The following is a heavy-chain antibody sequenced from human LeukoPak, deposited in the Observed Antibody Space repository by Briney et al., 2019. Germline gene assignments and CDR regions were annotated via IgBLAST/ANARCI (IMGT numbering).Heavy chain of an antibody. J-gene: IGHJ4*02. CDR3: ARGYCSSTSCYSLIDH. Sequence: GGSLRLSCAASGFTFSSYAMHWVRQAPGKGLEYVSAISSNGGSTYYANSVKGRFTISRDSSKNTLYLQMGSLRAEDMAVYYCARGYCSSTSCYSLIDHWGQGTLVTVSS. V-gene: IGHV3-64*01. D-gene: IGHD2-2*01. CDR2: ISSNGGST. CDR1: GFTFSSYA.